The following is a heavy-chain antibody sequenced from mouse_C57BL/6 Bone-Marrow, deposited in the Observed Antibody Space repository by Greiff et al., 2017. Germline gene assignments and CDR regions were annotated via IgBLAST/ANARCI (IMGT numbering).Heavy chain of an antibody. Sequence: EVKLVESGGGLVKPGGSLKISCAASGFTFSSYAMSWVRQTPEKRLEWVATISDGGSYTYYPDNVKGRFTISRDNAKNNLYLQMSHLKSEDTAMYYCARDLRPYYFDYWGQGTTLTVSS. CDR3: ARDLRPYYFDY. CDR1: GFTFSSYA. V-gene: IGHV5-4*01. D-gene: IGHD3-2*02. CDR2: ISDGGSYT. J-gene: IGHJ2*01.